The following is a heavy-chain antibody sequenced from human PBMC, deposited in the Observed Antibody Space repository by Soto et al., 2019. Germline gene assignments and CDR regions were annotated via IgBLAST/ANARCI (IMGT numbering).Heavy chain of an antibody. CDR2: IWDDGRDK. CDR1: GFNISSHG. Sequence: PGGSLRLSCVASGFNISSHGMHWVRQAPGKGLEGVSFIWDDGRDKYYADSAEGRFLISRDNSKNTMNLQVKRLRPEDTALYYCVRGATTTGWFDAFDLWGRATMVTVSS. V-gene: IGHV3-33*03. D-gene: IGHD6-19*01. J-gene: IGHJ3*01. CDR3: VRGATTTGWFDAFDL.